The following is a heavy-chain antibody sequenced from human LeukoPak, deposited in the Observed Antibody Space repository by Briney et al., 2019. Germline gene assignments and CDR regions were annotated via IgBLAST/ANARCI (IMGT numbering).Heavy chain of an antibody. J-gene: IGHJ6*02. CDR3: ARESVTTNTYYYYGMDV. Sequence: SETLSLTCTVSGGSISGYYWSWIRQPPGKGLEWIGYIYYSGSTNYNPSLKSRVTISVDTSKNQFSLKLSSVTAADTAVYYCARESVTTNTYYYYGMDVWGQGTTVTVSS. D-gene: IGHD4-17*01. CDR2: IYYSGST. V-gene: IGHV4-59*01. CDR1: GGSISGYY.